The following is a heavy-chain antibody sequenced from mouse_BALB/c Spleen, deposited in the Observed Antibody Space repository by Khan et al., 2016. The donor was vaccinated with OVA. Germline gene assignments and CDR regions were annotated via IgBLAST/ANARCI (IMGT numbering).Heavy chain of an antibody. CDR3: ARGGSSGPAWFAY. V-gene: IGHV3-6*01. CDR1: GYSITSGYF. D-gene: IGHD3-1*01. J-gene: IGHJ3*01. Sequence: EVQLQESGPGLVKPTQSLSLTCSVTGYSITSGYFWNWIRQFPGNKLEWMGYIRYDGDSNYNPSLKNRISITRDTSKNKFFLKLNSVPPEDTATYYCARGGSSGPAWFAYWGQGTLVTVSA. CDR2: IRYDGDS.